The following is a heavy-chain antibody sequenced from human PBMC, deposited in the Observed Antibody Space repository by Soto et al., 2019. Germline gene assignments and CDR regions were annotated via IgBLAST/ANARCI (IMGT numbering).Heavy chain of an antibody. V-gene: IGHV3-7*01. Sequence: EVQLVESGGGLVQPGGSLRLSCAASGFTFSSYWMSWVRQAPGKGLEWVANIKQDGSEKYYVDSVKGRFTISRDNAKNSLYLQMNSLRGENTAVYYCAREIHRKTWNYVEYYYGMYVWGQGTTVTVAS. CDR2: IKQDGSEK. J-gene: IGHJ6*02. D-gene: IGHD1-7*01. CDR1: GFTFSSYW. CDR3: AREIHRKTWNYVEYYYGMYV.